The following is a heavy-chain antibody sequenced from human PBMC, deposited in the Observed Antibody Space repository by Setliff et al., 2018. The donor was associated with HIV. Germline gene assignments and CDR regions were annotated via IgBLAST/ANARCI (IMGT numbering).Heavy chain of an antibody. D-gene: IGHD3-16*01. CDR2: IYTDGRT. J-gene: IGHJ5*02. Sequence: GGSLRLSCAASGFTFDDYAMHWVRQPPGKGLEWVSFIYTDGRTYYADSVKGLFTISRDNSKNMMYLQMNGLRPEDTAVYYCAKGVKWLDPWGPGTLVTVSS. CDR1: GFTFDDYA. V-gene: IGHV3-53*01. CDR3: AKGVKWLDP.